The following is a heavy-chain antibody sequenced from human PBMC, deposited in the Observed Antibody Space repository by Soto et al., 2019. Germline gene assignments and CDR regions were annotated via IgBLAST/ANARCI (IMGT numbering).Heavy chain of an antibody. CDR1: GGTFSSYA. D-gene: IGHD6-6*01. CDR2: IIPILGTA. Sequence: QVQLVQSGAEVKKPGSSVKVSCKASGGTFSSYAISWVRQAPAQGVEWMGGIIPILGTAIYAQKSHGRVTITASQSTSTAYRETSSLRSEDTAVYYCARSGGGSSPHYFDYWGQGTLGTVSS. CDR3: ARSGGGSSPHYFDY. J-gene: IGHJ4*02. V-gene: IGHV1-69*01.